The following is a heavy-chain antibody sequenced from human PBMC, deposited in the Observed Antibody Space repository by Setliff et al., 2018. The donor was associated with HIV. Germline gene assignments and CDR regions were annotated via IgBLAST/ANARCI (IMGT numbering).Heavy chain of an antibody. Sequence: GGSLRLSCAASGFTFSSYAMSWVRQAPGKGLEWVSAISGSGGSTYYADSVRGRFAISRDNSKNTLYLQLNALRADDTAMYYCAFSGTYYYVYWGQGTLVTVSS. CDR1: GFTFSSYA. CDR2: ISGSGGST. CDR3: AFSGTYYYVY. D-gene: IGHD1-26*01. J-gene: IGHJ4*02. V-gene: IGHV3-23*01.